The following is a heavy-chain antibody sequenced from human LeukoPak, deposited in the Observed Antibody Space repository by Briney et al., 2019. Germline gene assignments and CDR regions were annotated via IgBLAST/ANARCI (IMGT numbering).Heavy chain of an antibody. CDR2: IYYSGST. D-gene: IGHD3-9*01. J-gene: IGHJ3*02. Sequence: SQTLSLTCTVSGGSISSGGYYWSWIRQHPGKGLEWIGYIYYSGSTYYNPSLKNRVTISVDTSKNQFSLKLSSVTAADTAVYYCASGLYYGILTGPAFDIWGQGTMVTVSS. CDR3: ASGLYYGILTGPAFDI. V-gene: IGHV4-31*03. CDR1: GGSISSGGYY.